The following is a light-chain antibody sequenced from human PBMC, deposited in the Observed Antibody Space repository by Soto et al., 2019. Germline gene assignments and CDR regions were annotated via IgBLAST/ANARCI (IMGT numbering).Light chain of an antibody. CDR2: DAS. CDR3: QQFLSYPLT. V-gene: IGKV1-13*02. J-gene: IGKJ5*01. CDR1: QDIRGA. Sequence: IQLTQSPASLSASVGERVTITCRASQDIRGALAWYQQSPGEAPQLLIYDASTLESGVPSRFSGSSSGTPFTRTISSLQPEDFATYYCQQFLSYPLTFGQGTRLEI.